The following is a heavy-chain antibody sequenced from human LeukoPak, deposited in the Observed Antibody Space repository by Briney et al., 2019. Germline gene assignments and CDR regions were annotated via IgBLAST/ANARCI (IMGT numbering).Heavy chain of an antibody. V-gene: IGHV1-18*01. CDR3: ARIYYYDSSGYYPRADY. CDR1: GYTFTSYG. D-gene: IGHD3-22*01. Sequence: ASVKVSCKASGYTFTSYGISWVRQAPGQGLEWMGWISAYNGNTNYAQKLQGRVTMTTDTSTSTAYMELSGLRSDDTAVYYCARIYYYDSSGYYPRADYWRQGSLVTVSS. CDR2: ISAYNGNT. J-gene: IGHJ4*02.